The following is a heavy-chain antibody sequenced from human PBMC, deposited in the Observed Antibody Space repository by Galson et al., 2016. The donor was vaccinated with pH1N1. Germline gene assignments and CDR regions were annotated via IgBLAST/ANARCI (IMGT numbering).Heavy chain of an antibody. CDR2: IYKSGSS. CDR1: DDSISNPIYN. J-gene: IGHJ4*02. V-gene: IGHV4-39*07. CDR3: ARDKGRLGAPDY. D-gene: IGHD3-16*01. Sequence: SETLSLTCTVSDDSISNPIYNWGWIRQPPGKGLEWIGSIYKSGSSYYNPSLKSRVTISLGTSKNQFSLKLTSMTAADTAVYYCARDKGRLGAPDYWGQGTLVTVSS.